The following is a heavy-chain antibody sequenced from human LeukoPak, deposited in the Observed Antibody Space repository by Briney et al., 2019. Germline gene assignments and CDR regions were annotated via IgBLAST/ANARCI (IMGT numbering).Heavy chain of an antibody. J-gene: IGHJ6*03. CDR3: AIGAVHYMDV. D-gene: IGHD6-6*01. CDR1: GYTFIDYY. V-gene: IGHV1-69-2*01. CDR2: VDPEDAET. Sequence: ATVKISCKTSGYTFIDYYIHWVQQAPGRGLEWMGRVDPEDAETIYAEKFQSRVTITADKSKDTAYMELSSLRSEDTAVYYCAIGAVHYMDVWGKGTAVTVS.